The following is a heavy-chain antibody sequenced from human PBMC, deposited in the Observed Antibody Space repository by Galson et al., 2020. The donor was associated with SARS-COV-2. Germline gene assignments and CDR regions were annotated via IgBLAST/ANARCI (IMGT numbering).Heavy chain of an antibody. Sequence: GESLKIYCAASGFTFSSYAMNWVRQAPGKGLEWVSDIDNGGGATYYADSVRGRFTLSRDNSKNTLYLQMNSLRAEDTAVYYCAKATRTSWATFDSWGQGILVTVSS. CDR2: IDNGGGAT. V-gene: IGHV3-23*01. D-gene: IGHD7-27*01. J-gene: IGHJ4*02. CDR1: GFTFSSYA. CDR3: AKATRTSWATFDS.